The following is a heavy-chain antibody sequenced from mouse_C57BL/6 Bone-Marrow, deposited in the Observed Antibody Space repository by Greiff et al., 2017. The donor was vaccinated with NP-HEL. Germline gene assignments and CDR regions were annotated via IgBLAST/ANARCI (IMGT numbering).Heavy chain of an antibody. CDR3: ARLGRGEAMDY. CDR2: ISNGGGST. J-gene: IGHJ4*01. D-gene: IGHD4-1*01. Sequence: EVNVVESGGGLVQPGGSLKLSCAASGFTFSDYYMYWVRQTPEKRLEWVAYISNGGGSTYYPDTVKGRFTISRYNAKNTLYLQMSRLKSEDTAMYYCARLGRGEAMDYWGQGTSVTVSS. CDR1: GFTFSDYY. V-gene: IGHV5-12*01.